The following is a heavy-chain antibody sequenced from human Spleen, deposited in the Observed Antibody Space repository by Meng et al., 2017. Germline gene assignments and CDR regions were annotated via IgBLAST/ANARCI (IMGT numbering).Heavy chain of an antibody. CDR3: ARGSTGWSTDYDN. J-gene: IGHJ4*02. CDR2: IYYSATT. CDR1: GDSISSGGYY. Sequence: QVQLQESGLGLVKPSQTLSLTCTVSGDSISSGGYYWSWIRQHPGKGLGLIGFIYYSATTSYNPSLKSRVSLSVDTSKNQFSLKLRSVTAADTAVYYCARGSTGWSTDYDNWGQGTLVTVSS. D-gene: IGHD6-19*01. V-gene: IGHV4-31*03.